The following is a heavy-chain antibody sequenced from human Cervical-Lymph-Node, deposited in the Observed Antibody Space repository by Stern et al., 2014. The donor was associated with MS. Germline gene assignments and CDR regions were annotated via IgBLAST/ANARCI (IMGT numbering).Heavy chain of an antibody. CDR3: ATDVATGRDPTHYSHYGMDV. CDR2: SDPEVGET. V-gene: IGHV1-24*01. D-gene: IGHD1-26*01. J-gene: IGHJ6*02. CDR1: GYILSEIS. Sequence: VQLVESGAEVKKPGASVKVSCKVSGYILSEISMHWGRQAPGKGLEWMGGSDPEVGETIYAQKFQGRVTMTEDTPKDTAYLELSSLRSDDTAVYYCATDVATGRDPTHYSHYGMDVWGQGTTVTVSS.